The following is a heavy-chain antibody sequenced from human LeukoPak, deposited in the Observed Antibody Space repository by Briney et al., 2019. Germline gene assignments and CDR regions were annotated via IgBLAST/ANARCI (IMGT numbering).Heavy chain of an antibody. CDR1: GGSISSYY. Sequence: SETLSLTCTVSGGSISSYYWNWIRQPPGKGLEWIGYIYYSGSTNYNPSLKSRVTISVDTSKNQFSLKLSSVTAADTAVYYCARGVVPAAIPDYMDVWGKGTTVTVSS. V-gene: IGHV4-59*12. CDR2: IYYSGST. J-gene: IGHJ6*03. CDR3: ARGVVPAAIPDYMDV. D-gene: IGHD2-2*01.